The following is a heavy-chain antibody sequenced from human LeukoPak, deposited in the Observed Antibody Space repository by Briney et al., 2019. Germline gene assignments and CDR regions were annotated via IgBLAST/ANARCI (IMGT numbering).Heavy chain of an antibody. D-gene: IGHD3-3*01. Sequence: AASVKVSRKASGYTFTSYDINWVRQATGQGLEWMGWMNPNSGNTGYAQKFQGRVTMTRNTSISTAYMELSSLRSEDTAVYYCARGRRDFWSGYYWLADAFDIWGQGTMVTVSS. J-gene: IGHJ3*02. V-gene: IGHV1-8*01. CDR3: ARGRRDFWSGYYWLADAFDI. CDR2: MNPNSGNT. CDR1: GYTFTSYD.